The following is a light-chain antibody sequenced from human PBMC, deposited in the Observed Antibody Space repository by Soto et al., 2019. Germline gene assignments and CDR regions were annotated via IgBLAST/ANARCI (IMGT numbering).Light chain of an antibody. Sequence: IQLTQSPSSLSASVGDRVTITCRASQGIRNYLVWYQQKAGKAPKLLIYAASTLHSGVPSRFGGSRSGTDFTLTIGILQPEDFSTYGCQHLNSYPPLTFGGGTTVAIK. CDR1: QGIRNY. CDR2: AAS. J-gene: IGKJ4*01. CDR3: QHLNSYPPLT. V-gene: IGKV1-9*01.